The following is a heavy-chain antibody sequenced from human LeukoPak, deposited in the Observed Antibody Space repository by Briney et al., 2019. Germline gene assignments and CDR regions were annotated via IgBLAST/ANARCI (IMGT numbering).Heavy chain of an antibody. CDR3: SGRRGYYYGMDV. V-gene: IGHV4-31*03. J-gene: IGHJ6*02. Sequence: SETLSLTCTVSGGSISSGGYYWSWVRQHPGKGLEWIGYIYYSGSTYYNPSLKSRVTISVDTSKNQFSLKLSSVTAADTAVYYCSGRRGYYYGMDVWGQGTTVTVSS. CDR2: IYYSGST. CDR1: GGSISSGGYY.